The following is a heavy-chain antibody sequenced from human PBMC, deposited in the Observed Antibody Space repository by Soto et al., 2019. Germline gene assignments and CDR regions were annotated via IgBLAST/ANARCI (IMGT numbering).Heavy chain of an antibody. V-gene: IGHV1-69*06. CDR1: GGTFSSYA. CDR2: IIPIFGTA. D-gene: IGHD1-26*01. J-gene: IGHJ4*02. CDR3: ERDYRRSGSSNYFDY. Sequence: QVQLVQSGAEVKKPGSSVKVSCKASGGTFSSYAISWVRQAPGQGLEWMGGIIPIFGTANYAQKFQGRVTITADKSTSTAYRELSSLRAEDTAVYYCERDYRRSGSSNYFDYWGQGTLVTVSS.